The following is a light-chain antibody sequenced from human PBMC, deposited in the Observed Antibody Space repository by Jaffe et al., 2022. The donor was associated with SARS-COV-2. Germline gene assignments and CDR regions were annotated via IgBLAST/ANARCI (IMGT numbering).Light chain of an antibody. Sequence: DIQMTQSPSSLSASVGDRVTIACRASQRISSFLNWYQQKPGKAPNLLIYDASSLQGGVPSRFSGSGSGTDFTLTISTLQPEDFATYYCQQSYTTPHTFGQGTKVEIK. CDR3: QQSYTTPHT. CDR2: DAS. CDR1: QRISSF. V-gene: IGKV1-39*01. J-gene: IGKJ1*01.